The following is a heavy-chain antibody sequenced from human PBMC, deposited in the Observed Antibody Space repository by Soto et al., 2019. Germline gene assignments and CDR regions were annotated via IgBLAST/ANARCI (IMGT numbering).Heavy chain of an antibody. Sequence: ASVKVSCKTSGGTFSSYAMSWVRQAPGQGLEWMGGIIPIFGTTNYAQKFQGRVTITADESTSTTYLELSSLRSEDTAVYYCARRGTWSGSTYGGVDYYFDYRGQGTLVTVSS. D-gene: IGHD1-26*01. CDR1: GGTFSSYA. J-gene: IGHJ4*02. CDR2: IIPIFGTT. V-gene: IGHV1-69*13. CDR3: ARRGTWSGSTYGGVDYYFDY.